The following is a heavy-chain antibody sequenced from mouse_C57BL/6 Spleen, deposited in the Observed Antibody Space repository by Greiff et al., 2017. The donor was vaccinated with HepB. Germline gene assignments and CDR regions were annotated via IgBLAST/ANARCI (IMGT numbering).Heavy chain of an antibody. V-gene: IGHV1-55*01. J-gene: IGHJ2*01. D-gene: IGHD3-2*02. CDR3: ARWGGQLRLPYYFDY. CDR1: GYTFTSYW. Sequence: QVQLQQPGAELVKPGASVKMSCKASGYTFTSYWITWVKQRPGQGLEWIGDIYPGSGSTNYNEKFKSKATLTVDTSSSTAYMQLSSLTSEDSAVYYCARWGGQLRLPYYFDYWGQGTTLTVSS. CDR2: IYPGSGST.